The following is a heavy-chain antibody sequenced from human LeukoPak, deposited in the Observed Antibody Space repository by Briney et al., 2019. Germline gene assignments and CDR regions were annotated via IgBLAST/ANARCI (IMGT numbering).Heavy chain of an antibody. CDR3: ADEVAGYFDY. V-gene: IGHV3-30-3*01. Sequence: PGGSLRLSCAASGFTFSSYAMQWVRQAPGKGLEWVAVISYDGSNKYYADSVKGRFTICRDNSKNTLYLQMNSLRAEDTAVYYCADEVAGYFDYWGQGTLVTVSS. CDR2: ISYDGSNK. CDR1: GFTFSSYA. D-gene: IGHD6-19*01. J-gene: IGHJ4*02.